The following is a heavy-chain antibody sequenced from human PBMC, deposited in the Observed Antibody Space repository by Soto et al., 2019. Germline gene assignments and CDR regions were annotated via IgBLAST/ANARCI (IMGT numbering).Heavy chain of an antibody. CDR3: ARSKAIVDYCRNSAPRSYYYGTDV. V-gene: IGHV4-59*01. J-gene: IGHJ6*02. Sequence: SETLSLTSTVSGGPISIYYSSWIRQPPRKGLECIGDIYDSGISNYKPSLKSRVTISVDTSKNQVSLTLRLVTAADTAVDYCARSKAIVDYCRNSAPRSYYYGTDVWGQANSVPVSS. D-gene: IGHD2-21*01. CDR2: IYDSGIS. CDR1: GGPISIYY.